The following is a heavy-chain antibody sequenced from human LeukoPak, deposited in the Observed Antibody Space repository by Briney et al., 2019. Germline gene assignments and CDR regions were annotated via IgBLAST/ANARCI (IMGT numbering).Heavy chain of an antibody. Sequence: PSETLSLTRTVSGGSISSYYWSWIRQPPGKGLEWIGYIYYSGSTNYNPSLKSRVTISVDTSKNQFSLKLSSVTAADTAVYYCARDLTGDYPDYWGQGTLVTVSS. CDR1: GGSISSYY. CDR2: IYYSGST. V-gene: IGHV4-59*01. D-gene: IGHD4-17*01. J-gene: IGHJ4*02. CDR3: ARDLTGDYPDY.